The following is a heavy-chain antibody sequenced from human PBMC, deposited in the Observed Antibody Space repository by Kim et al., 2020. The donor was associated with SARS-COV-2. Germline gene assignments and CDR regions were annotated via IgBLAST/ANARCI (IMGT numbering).Heavy chain of an antibody. J-gene: IGHJ6*02. CDR2: ISWKSGSM. Sequence: GGSLRLSCAASGFTFGDYAMHWVGQVPGKGLEWVSGISWKSGSMGYGDSVKGRFSISRDNGKNSLYLQMNSLRPEDTALYYCVKDIGSSTAWGMDVWGQGTTVSVSS. CDR1: GFTFGDYA. CDR3: VKDIGSSTAWGMDV. V-gene: IGHV3-9*01. D-gene: IGHD6-13*01.